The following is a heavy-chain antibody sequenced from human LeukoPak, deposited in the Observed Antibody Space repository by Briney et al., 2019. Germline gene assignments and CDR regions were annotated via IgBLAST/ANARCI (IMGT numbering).Heavy chain of an antibody. CDR1: GFTFSSYW. D-gene: IGHD4-17*01. CDR2: INSDESST. J-gene: IGHJ3*02. CDR3: ARDTYGDYDAFAI. V-gene: IGHV3-74*01. Sequence: GGSLRLSCAASGFTFSSYWMHWVRQAPGKGLVWVSRINSDESSTSYADSVKGRFTISRDNAKNTLYLQMNSLRAEDTAVYYCARDTYGDYDAFAIWGQGTMVTVSS.